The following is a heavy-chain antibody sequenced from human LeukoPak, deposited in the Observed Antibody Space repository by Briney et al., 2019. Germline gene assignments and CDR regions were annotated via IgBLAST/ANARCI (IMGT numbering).Heavy chain of an antibody. CDR2: ISWNSGSI. V-gene: IGHV3-9*03. Sequence: GRSLRLSCTASGFTFDDYAMHWVRQAPGKGLEWVSGISWNSGSIGYADSVKGRFTISRDNAKNSLYLQMNSLRAEDMALYYCAKGTHDYGGDSEYYFDYWGQGTLVTVSS. CDR1: GFTFDDYA. J-gene: IGHJ4*02. D-gene: IGHD4-23*01. CDR3: AKGTHDYGGDSEYYFDY.